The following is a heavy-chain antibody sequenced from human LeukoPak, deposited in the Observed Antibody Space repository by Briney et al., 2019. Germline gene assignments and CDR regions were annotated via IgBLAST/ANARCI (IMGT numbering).Heavy chain of an antibody. V-gene: IGHV3-15*07. CDR2: IKSKTDGGTT. Sequence: GGSLRLSCAASGFTFSNVWMNWVRQAPGKGLEWVGRIKSKTDGGTTDYAAPVKGRFTISRDDSKKTLYLQMNSLKTEDTAVYYCTTDIRFSRRRGPSDSSPDAFYIWGQGTMATVSS. CDR3: TTDIRFSRRRGPSDSSPDAFYI. J-gene: IGHJ3*02. D-gene: IGHD6-13*01. CDR1: GFTFSNVW.